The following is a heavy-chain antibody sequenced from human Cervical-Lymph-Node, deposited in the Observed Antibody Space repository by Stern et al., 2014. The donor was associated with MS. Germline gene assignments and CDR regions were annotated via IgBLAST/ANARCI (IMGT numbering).Heavy chain of an antibody. Sequence: MQLVESGGGVVHPGRSLRLSCAASGFTFNRPTMHWVRQAPGQRLEWVAVIWYDGGLKYYADSVAGRVTISRDNSKDTLYLEMSSMRDEDTGFYYCARVDTSSEEFDLWGQGTLVTVSS. CDR3: ARVDTSSEEFDL. CDR2: IWYDGGLK. J-gene: IGHJ5*02. CDR1: GFTFNRPT. V-gene: IGHV3-33*01. D-gene: IGHD2-2*01.